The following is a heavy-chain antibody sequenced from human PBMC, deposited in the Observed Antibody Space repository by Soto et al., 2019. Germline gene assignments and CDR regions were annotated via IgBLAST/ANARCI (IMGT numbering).Heavy chain of an antibody. D-gene: IGHD2-2*01. CDR2: FDPEDGET. V-gene: IGHV1-24*01. Sequence: QVQLVQSGAEVKKPGASVKVSCKVSGYTLTELSMHWVRQAPGKGLEWMGGFDPEDGETIYAQKFHDKVTMKEETSTETAYVELGSLGSEDTAVYYCAPTSYQLLAGEDYWGQGNLVTVSS. J-gene: IGHJ4*02. CDR3: APTSYQLLAGEDY. CDR1: GYTLTELS.